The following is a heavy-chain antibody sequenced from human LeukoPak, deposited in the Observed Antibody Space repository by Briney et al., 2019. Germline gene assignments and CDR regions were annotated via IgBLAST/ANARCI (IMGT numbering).Heavy chain of an antibody. V-gene: IGHV3-23*01. D-gene: IGHD3-22*01. CDR2: TSSSDAGT. J-gene: IGHJ4*02. CDR3: AKTLQVPRYYYDSSGYFDY. Sequence: GGSLRLSCAVSGFPLSSYAMSWVRQAPGKGLEWVSATSSSDAGTYYADSVRGRFTISRDNSKNTLYLQMNSLRAEDTAVYYCAKTLQVPRYYYDSSGYFDYWGQGTLVTVSS. CDR1: GFPLSSYA.